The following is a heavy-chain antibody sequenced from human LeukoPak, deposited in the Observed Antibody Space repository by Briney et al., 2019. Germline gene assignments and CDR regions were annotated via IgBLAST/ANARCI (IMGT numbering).Heavy chain of an antibody. V-gene: IGHV3-23*01. CDR2: ISGSGGSI. J-gene: IGHJ4*02. CDR1: GFTFSSYA. CDR3: AKGGDGYNYYFDY. Sequence: GGSLRLSCAASGFTFSSYAMSWVRQAPGKGLEWVSGISGSGGSIRYADSVKGRFIISRDNSKNTLYLQMNSLRAEDTAVYYCAKGGDGYNYYFDYWGQETLVTVSS. D-gene: IGHD5-24*01.